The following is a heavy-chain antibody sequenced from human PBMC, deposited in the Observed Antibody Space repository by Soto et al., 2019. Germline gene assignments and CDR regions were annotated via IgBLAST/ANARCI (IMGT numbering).Heavy chain of an antibody. V-gene: IGHV5-51*01. Sequence: GESLKIYCKGSGYSFTTYSIGWVRQMPGKGLEWMGIIYPGDSETRYSPSFQGQVTISADKSISTAYLQWSSLKASDTAIYYCARSTYGDYVSDWGQGTLVTVSS. CDR3: ARSTYGDYVSD. D-gene: IGHD4-17*01. CDR2: IYPGDSET. CDR1: GYSFTTYS. J-gene: IGHJ4*02.